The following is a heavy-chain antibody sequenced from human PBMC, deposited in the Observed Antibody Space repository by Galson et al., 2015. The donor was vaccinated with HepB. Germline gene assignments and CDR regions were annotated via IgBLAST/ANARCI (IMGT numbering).Heavy chain of an antibody. V-gene: IGHV1-18*01. CDR1: GYTFTRYG. J-gene: IGHJ4*02. CDR2: ISAYNGNT. CDR3: ARGGLLWFGELLSYPLDY. D-gene: IGHD3-10*01. Sequence: SVKVSCKASGYTFTRYGISWVRQAPGQGLEWMGWISAYNGNTNYAQKLQGRVTMTTDTSTSTAYMELRSLRSDDTAVYYCARGGLLWFGELLSYPLDYWGQGTLVTVSS.